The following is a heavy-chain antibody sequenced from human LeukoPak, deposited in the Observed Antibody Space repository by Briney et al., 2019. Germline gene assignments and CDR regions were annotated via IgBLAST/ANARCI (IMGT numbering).Heavy chain of an antibody. D-gene: IGHD4-23*01. CDR2: ITGDGGRT. V-gene: IGHV3-64D*06. J-gene: IGHJ4*02. Sequence: HPGGSLRLSCSASGFTFSSYAMHWVRQAPGKGLECVSAITGDGGRTYYADSVKGRFTISRDNSKNTLYLQMNSLRAEDTAVYYCVKDPFYGGNPLYYFDYWDQGTLVTVSS. CDR1: GFTFSSYA. CDR3: VKDPFYGGNPLYYFDY.